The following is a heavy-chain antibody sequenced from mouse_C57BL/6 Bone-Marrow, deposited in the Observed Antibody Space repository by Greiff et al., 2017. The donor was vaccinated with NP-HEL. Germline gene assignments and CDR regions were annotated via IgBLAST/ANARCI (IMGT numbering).Heavy chain of an antibody. CDR1: GYTFTDYE. CDR2: IDPETGGT. J-gene: IGHJ1*03. V-gene: IGHV1-15*01. D-gene: IGHD4-1*01. CDR3: TREGEVWAWYFDV. Sequence: QVQLQQSGAELVRPGASMTLSCKASGYTFTDYEMHWVKQTPVHGLEWIGAIDPETGGTAYNQKFKGKAILTADKSSSTAYMELRSLTSEDSAVYYCTREGEVWAWYFDVWGTGTTVTVSS.